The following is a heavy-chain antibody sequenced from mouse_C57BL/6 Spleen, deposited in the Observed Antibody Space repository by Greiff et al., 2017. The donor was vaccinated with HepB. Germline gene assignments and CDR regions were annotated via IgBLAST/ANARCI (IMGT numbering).Heavy chain of an antibody. CDR3: VRDRLPSVAMDY. CDR1: GFTFNTYA. J-gene: IGHJ4*01. V-gene: IGHV10-3*01. Sequence: EVQLVESGGGLVQPKGSLKLSCAASGFTFNTYAMHWVRQAPGKGLEWVARIRSKSSNNATYYADSVKDRFTISRDDSQSMLYLQMNNLKTEDTAMYYCVRDRLPSVAMDYWGQGTSVTVSS. CDR2: IRSKSSNNAT.